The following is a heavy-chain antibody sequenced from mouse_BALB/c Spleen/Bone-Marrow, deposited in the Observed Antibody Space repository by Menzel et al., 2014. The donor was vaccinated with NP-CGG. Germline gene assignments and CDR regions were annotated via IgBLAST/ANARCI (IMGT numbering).Heavy chain of an antibody. V-gene: IGHV1-59*01. CDR2: IDPSTSET. J-gene: IGHJ4*01. CDR1: DYTFSTYW. Sequence: QVQLQQSGPDPVWPGSAVKMSCKASDYTFSTYWMHWVKQRPGQGLEWIGLIDPSTSETRLNQKFKDKATLVVDKSSNTAYMQLSSLTSEDSAVYYLARRTLAMDYWGQGTSVTVSS. CDR3: ARRTLAMDY.